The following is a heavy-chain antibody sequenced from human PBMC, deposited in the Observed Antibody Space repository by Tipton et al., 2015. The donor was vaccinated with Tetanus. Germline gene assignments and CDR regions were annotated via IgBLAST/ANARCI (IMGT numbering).Heavy chain of an antibody. D-gene: IGHD1-26*01. V-gene: IGHV3-23*01. CDR3: ASRGAYVGSYGSPLDY. J-gene: IGHJ4*02. CDR1: GFTFSDHY. Sequence: SLRLSCVASGFTFSDHYMDWVRQAPGKGLEWVSAIGDTEFVTYYADSLKGRFTISRDNSKNTLSLQMISLRAEDTAVYYCASRGAYVGSYGSPLDYWGQGALVTVSS. CDR2: IGDTEFVT.